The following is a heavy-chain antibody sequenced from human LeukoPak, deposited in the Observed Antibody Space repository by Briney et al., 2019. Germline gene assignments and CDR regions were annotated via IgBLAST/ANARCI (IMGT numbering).Heavy chain of an antibody. Sequence: GGSLRLSCAASGFTVSRNYMSWVRQAPGKGLEWVSAISGSGGSTYYADSVKGRFTISRDNSKNTLYLQMNSLRAEDTAVYYCAKESRDVLRFLEWSKAYNWFDPWGQGTLVTVSS. CDR1: GFTVSRNY. CDR2: ISGSGGST. V-gene: IGHV3-23*01. D-gene: IGHD3-3*01. CDR3: AKESRDVLRFLEWSKAYNWFDP. J-gene: IGHJ5*02.